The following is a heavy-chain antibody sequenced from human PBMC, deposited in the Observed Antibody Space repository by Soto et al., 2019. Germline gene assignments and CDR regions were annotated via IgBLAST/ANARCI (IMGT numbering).Heavy chain of an antibody. D-gene: IGHD6-19*01. J-gene: IGHJ5*01. CDR1: CDSITSGDYY. V-gene: IGHV4-30-4*01. Sequence: PSETLSLTCTVSCDSITSGDYYWSWVRQPPGKGLEWIGYIFYSGSTYYKAPLKSRVTISLDMSRNQFSLKLTSVTAADTAVYYCARAEVAVAGSGWFDAWGHGKLVTGSS. CDR2: IFYSGST. CDR3: ARAEVAVAGSGWFDA.